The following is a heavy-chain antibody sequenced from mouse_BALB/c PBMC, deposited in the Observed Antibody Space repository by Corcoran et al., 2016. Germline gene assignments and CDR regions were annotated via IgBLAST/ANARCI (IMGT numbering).Heavy chain of an antibody. CDR3: ARPDSSGYVWFAY. CDR1: GFNIKDTY. Sequence: EVQLQQSGAELVKPGASVKLSCTASGFNIKDTYMHWVKQRPEQGLEWIGRIDPANGNTKYDPKFQGKATITADTSSNTAYLQLSSLTSEDTAVYYCARPDSSGYVWFAYWGQGTLVTVSA. D-gene: IGHD3-2*01. CDR2: IDPANGNT. V-gene: IGHV14-3*02. J-gene: IGHJ3*01.